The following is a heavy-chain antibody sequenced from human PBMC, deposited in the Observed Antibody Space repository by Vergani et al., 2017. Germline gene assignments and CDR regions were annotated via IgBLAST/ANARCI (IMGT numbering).Heavy chain of an antibody. Sequence: QVQLVESGGGVVQPGRSLRLSCAASGFTFSSYGMHWVRPAPGRGRAGVAVIWYVGSNKYYAASVKGRFTISRDNSTNTLYLQMNSLRAEDTAVYYCARATLSGTTIGYYGGQGTLVTVSS. V-gene: IGHV3-33*01. CDR3: ARATLSGTTIGYY. D-gene: IGHD1-7*01. CDR2: IWYVGSNK. CDR1: GFTFSSYG. J-gene: IGHJ4*02.